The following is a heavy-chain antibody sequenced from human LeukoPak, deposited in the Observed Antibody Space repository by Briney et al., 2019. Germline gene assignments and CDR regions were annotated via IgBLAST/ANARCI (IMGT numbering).Heavy chain of an antibody. CDR3: ARGSYFRGDFDY. CDR1: GGSISSSSYY. V-gene: IGHV4-39*07. Sequence: SETLSLTCTVSGGSISSSSYYWGWIRQPPGKGLEWIGSIYYSGSTYYNPSLKSRVTISVDTSKNQFSLKLSSVTAADTAVYYCARGSYFRGDFDYWGQGTLVTVSS. CDR2: IYYSGST. D-gene: IGHD1-26*01. J-gene: IGHJ4*02.